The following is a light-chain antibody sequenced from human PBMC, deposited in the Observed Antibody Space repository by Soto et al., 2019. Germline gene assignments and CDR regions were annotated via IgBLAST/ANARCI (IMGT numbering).Light chain of an antibody. CDR2: AAS. J-gene: IGKJ4*01. V-gene: IGKV1-27*01. CDR1: QGITNY. CDR3: QKYNRAQLT. Sequence: DIQMTQSPASLSASMGDRVTITCRASQGITNYLAWYQQKPGKVHRLLIYAASTLQSGVPSRFSSSGSGTDFTLTINGLQPEDVATYFCQKYNRAQLTFGGGTKVEIK.